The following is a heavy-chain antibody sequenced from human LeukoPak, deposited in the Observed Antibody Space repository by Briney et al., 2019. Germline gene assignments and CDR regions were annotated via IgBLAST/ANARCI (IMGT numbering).Heavy chain of an antibody. Sequence: GGSLRLSCAASGFTFEDYGMSWVRQAPGKGLEWVSGINWNGGSTGYADSVKGRFTISRDNAKNSLYLQMNSLRAEDTALYHCARGASYWSSSYFDYWGQGTLVTVSS. CDR2: INWNGGST. CDR1: GFTFEDYG. J-gene: IGHJ4*02. V-gene: IGHV3-20*01. D-gene: IGHD6-6*01. CDR3: ARGASYWSSSYFDY.